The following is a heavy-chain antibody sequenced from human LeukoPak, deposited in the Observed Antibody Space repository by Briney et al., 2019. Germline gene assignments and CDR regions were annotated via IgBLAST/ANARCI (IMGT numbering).Heavy chain of an antibody. CDR1: GDSISSYY. J-gene: IGHJ4*02. Sequence: PSETLSLTCTVSGDSISSYYWSWIRQPPGKGLEGIGYIYDSGSTNYNPSLKSRVTISADTSKDQFSLKLASVTAADTAVYYCATGYSSTWYYFDYWGQGTLVTVSS. CDR3: ATGYSSTWYYFDY. V-gene: IGHV4-59*01. CDR2: IYDSGST. D-gene: IGHD6-13*01.